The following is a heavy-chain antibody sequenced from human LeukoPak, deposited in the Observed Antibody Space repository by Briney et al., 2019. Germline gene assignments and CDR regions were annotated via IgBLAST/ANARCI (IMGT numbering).Heavy chain of an antibody. CDR2: IYTSGST. J-gene: IGHJ6*03. CDR1: GGSISSSSYY. Sequence: SETLSLTCTVSGGSISSSSYYWGWIRQPPGKGLEWIGRIYTSGSTNYNPSLKSRVTMSVDTSKNQFSLKLSSVTAADTAVYYCAREGRYQLLYSYMDVWGKGTTVTVSS. CDR3: AREGRYQLLYSYMDV. D-gene: IGHD2-2*01. V-gene: IGHV4-39*07.